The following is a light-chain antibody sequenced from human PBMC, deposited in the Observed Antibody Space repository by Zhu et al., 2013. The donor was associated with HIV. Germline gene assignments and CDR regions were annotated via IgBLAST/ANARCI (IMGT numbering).Light chain of an antibody. CDR1: QGISSA. Sequence: AIQLTQSPSSLSASVGDRVTITCRASQGISSALAWYQQKPGKAPRLLIYDASSLQSGVPSRFSGSRSGTDFTLSINRLQPEDFATYYCQQANSFPITFGQGTRLEIK. V-gene: IGKV1-13*02. J-gene: IGKJ5*01. CDR3: QQANSFPIT. CDR2: DAS.